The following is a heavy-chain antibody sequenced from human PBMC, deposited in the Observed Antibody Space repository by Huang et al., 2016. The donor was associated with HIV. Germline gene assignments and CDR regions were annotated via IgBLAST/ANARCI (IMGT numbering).Heavy chain of an antibody. CDR2: IYYSGVS. Sequence: QVQLQESGPGLVKPSETLSLTCSVSGGSISSHYWSWIRQPPGKGLEWMGSIYYSGVSNYSPSLKSRVFISVDTSRNQFALKLSSVTAADTAVYYCARDRRHCSGGSCYYSDYWGHGTLVTVSS. CDR1: GGSISSHY. D-gene: IGHD2-15*01. V-gene: IGHV4-59*11. J-gene: IGHJ4*01. CDR3: ARDRRHCSGGSCYYSDY.